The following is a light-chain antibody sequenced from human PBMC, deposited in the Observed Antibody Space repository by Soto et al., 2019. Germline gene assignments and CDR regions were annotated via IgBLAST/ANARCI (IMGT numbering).Light chain of an antibody. CDR1: QSISSY. Sequence: DIQMTQSPSSLSASVGDRVTITCRASQSISSYLNWYQQKLGKAPKLLIYAASSLQSGVPSRFSGSGSGTDFTLTISSLQPEDFATYYCQQSYSTPPVTFGGGTKVEIK. CDR3: QQSYSTPPVT. V-gene: IGKV1-39*01. J-gene: IGKJ4*01. CDR2: AAS.